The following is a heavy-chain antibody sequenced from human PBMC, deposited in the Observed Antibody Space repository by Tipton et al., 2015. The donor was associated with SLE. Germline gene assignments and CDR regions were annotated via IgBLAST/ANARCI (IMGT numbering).Heavy chain of an antibody. V-gene: IGHV4-39*07. J-gene: IGHJ2*01. D-gene: IGHD6-19*01. CDR2: IYYSGST. CDR1: GGSISSSSYY. Sequence: TLSLTCTVSGGSISSSSYYWGWIRQPPGKGLEWTGSIYYSGSTYYNPSLKSRVTISVDTSKNQFSLKLSSVTAADTAVYYCARHEVAVAGKGDWYFDLWGRGTLVTVSS. CDR3: ARHEVAVAGKGDWYFDL.